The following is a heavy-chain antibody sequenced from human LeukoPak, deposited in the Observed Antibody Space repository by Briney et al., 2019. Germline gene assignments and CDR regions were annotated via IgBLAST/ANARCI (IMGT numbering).Heavy chain of an antibody. J-gene: IGHJ6*03. CDR3: ARIIAVAGYMDV. D-gene: IGHD6-19*01. CDR1: GYTFTSYY. V-gene: IGHV1-46*01. CDR2: INPSGGST. Sequence: ASVKVSCKASGYTFTSYYMHWVRQAPGQGLEWMGIINPSGGSTSYAQKFQGRVTMTRDTSTSTVYMELSSLRSDDTAVYYCARIIAVAGYMDVWGKGATVTISS.